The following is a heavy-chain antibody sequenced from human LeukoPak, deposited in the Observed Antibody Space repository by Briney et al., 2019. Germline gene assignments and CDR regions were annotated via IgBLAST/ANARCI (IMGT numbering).Heavy chain of an antibody. V-gene: IGHV1-18*01. D-gene: IGHD1-26*01. Sequence: ASVKVSCKASGYTFTSYGISWVRQAPGQGLEWMGWISAYNGNTNYAQKLQGRVTMTTDTSTSTAYMELRSLRSDDTAVYYCARVNSGSYQAHFDYWGQGTLVTVSS. CDR3: ARVNSGSYQAHFDY. J-gene: IGHJ4*02. CDR2: ISAYNGNT. CDR1: GYTFTSYG.